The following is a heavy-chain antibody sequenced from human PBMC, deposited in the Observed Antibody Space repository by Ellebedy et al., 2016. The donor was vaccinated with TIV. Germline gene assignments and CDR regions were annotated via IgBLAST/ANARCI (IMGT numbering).Heavy chain of an antibody. CDR2: IDPSDSYT. D-gene: IGHD2-2*01. CDR1: EYRIISYW. V-gene: IGHV5-10-1*01. CDR3: ARHEGYCSSTSCYGGFWFDP. Sequence: GESLKISCNGSEYRIISYWISWVRQMHGKGLEWMGRIDPSDSYTNYSPSFQGHVTISADKSISTAYLQWSSLKASDTAMYYCARHEGYCSSTSCYGGFWFDPWGQGTLVTVSA. J-gene: IGHJ5*02.